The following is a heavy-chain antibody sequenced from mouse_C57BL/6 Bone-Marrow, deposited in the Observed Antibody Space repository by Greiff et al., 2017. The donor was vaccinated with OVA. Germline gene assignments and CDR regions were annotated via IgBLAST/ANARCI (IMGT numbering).Heavy chain of an antibody. J-gene: IGHJ3*01. V-gene: IGHV14-4*01. CDR3: TTGEAWFAY. Sequence: DVKLQESGAELVRPGASVKLSCTASGFNIKDDYMHWVKQRPEQGLEWIGWIDPENGDTEYASKFQGKATITADTSSNTAYLQLSSLTSEDTAVYYCTTGEAWFAYWGQGTLVTVSA. D-gene: IGHD3-2*02. CDR1: GFNIKDDY. CDR2: IDPENGDT.